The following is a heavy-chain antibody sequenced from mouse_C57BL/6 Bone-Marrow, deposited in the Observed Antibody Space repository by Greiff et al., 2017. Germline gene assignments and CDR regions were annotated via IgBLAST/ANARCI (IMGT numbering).Heavy chain of an antibody. Sequence: VHVKQSGPELVKPGASVKISCKASGYSFTGYYMNWVKQSPEKSLEWIGEINPSTGGTTYNPKFKAKATLTVDKSSSTAYMQLKGLTAEDSAVYYCAREGSSLDYWGQGTTLTVSS. V-gene: IGHV1-42*01. CDR2: INPSTGGT. CDR3: AREGSSLDY. CDR1: GYSFTGYY. J-gene: IGHJ2*01. D-gene: IGHD1-1*01.